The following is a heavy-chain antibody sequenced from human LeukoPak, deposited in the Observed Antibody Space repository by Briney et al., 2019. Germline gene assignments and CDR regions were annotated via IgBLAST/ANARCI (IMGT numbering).Heavy chain of an antibody. J-gene: IGHJ5*02. CDR2: MNPNSGNT. D-gene: IGHD2-2*01. CDR3: ARPHCSSTDCHPPEWFDP. Sequence: GASVKVSCKTSGYTFTNYDINWVRQAPGQGLEWMGWMNPNSGNTGYAQKFQGRVTMTRNTSISTAYMELSSLRSEDTAVYCCARPHCSSTDCHPPEWFDPWGQGTLVTVPS. CDR1: GYTFTNYD. V-gene: IGHV1-8*01.